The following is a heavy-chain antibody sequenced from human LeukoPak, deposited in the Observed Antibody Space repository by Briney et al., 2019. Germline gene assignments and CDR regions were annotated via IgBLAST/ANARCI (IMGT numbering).Heavy chain of an antibody. Sequence: GGSLRLSCAASGFTVSSNYMSWVRQAPGKVLEWVSAISGSGGSTYYADSVKGRFTISRDNSKNTLYLQMNSLRAEDTAVYYCAKSNGYGLVDIWGQGTMVTVSS. CDR3: AKSNGYGLVDI. V-gene: IGHV3-23*01. J-gene: IGHJ3*02. D-gene: IGHD3-10*01. CDR2: ISGSGGST. CDR1: GFTVSSNY.